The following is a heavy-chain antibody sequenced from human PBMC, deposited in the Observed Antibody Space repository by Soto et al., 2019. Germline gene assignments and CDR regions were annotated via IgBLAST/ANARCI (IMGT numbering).Heavy chain of an antibody. V-gene: IGHV3-74*01. CDR3: ARDKVPRLFNWFDP. CDR1: GFTFSSYW. Sequence: LRLSCAASGFTFSSYWMHWVRQAPGKGLVWVSRINSDGSSTSYADSVKGRFTISRDNAKNTLYLQMNSLRVEDTAVYYCARDKVPRLFNWFDPWGQGTLVTVSS. J-gene: IGHJ5*02. CDR2: INSDGSST. D-gene: IGHD3-22*01.